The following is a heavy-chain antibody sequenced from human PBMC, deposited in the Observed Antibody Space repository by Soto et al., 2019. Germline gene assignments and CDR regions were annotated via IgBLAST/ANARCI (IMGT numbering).Heavy chain of an antibody. CDR3: ASNSRHTQHYFSGMDV. CDR1: GYTFTGYY. Sequence: QVQLVQSGAEVKKPGASVKVSCKASGYTFTGYYMHWVRQAPGQGLEWMGWINPNSGGTNYAQKFQGWVTMIRATSISRAYMELGMLSSDDTAVYYCASNSRHTQHYFSGMDVSGQGTTVTVFS. J-gene: IGHJ6*02. CDR2: INPNSGGT. V-gene: IGHV1-2*04. D-gene: IGHD6-13*01.